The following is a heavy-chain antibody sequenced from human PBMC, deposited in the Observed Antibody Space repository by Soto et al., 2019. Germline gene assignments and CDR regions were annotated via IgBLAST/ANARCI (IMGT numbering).Heavy chain of an antibody. CDR2: ISYDGSNK. CDR1: GFTFSSYG. Sequence: GGSLRISCAASGFTFSSYGMHWVRQAPGKGLEWVAVISYDGSNKYYADSVKGRFTISRDNSKNTLYLQMNSLRAEDTAVYYCAKENYYDSGSYYGMDVWGQGTTVTVSS. CDR3: AKENYYDSGSYYGMDV. V-gene: IGHV3-30*18. D-gene: IGHD3-10*01. J-gene: IGHJ6*02.